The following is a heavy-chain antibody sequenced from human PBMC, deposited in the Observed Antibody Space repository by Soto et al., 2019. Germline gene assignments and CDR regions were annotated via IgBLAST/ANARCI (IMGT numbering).Heavy chain of an antibody. CDR3: AKDYYDSSGYYGSGY. Sequence: PGGSLRLSCAASGFTFSSYGMHWVRQAPSKGLEWVAVISYDGSNKYYADSVKGRFTISRDNSKNTLYLQMNSLRAEDTAVYYCAKDYYDSSGYYGSGYWGQGTLVTVSS. J-gene: IGHJ4*02. D-gene: IGHD3-22*01. V-gene: IGHV3-30*18. CDR1: GFTFSSYG. CDR2: ISYDGSNK.